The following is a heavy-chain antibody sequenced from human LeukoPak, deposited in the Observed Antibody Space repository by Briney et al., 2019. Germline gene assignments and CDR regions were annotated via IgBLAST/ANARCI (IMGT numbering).Heavy chain of an antibody. D-gene: IGHD1-1*01. CDR1: GGSISSSNW. J-gene: IGHJ6*03. CDR2: IYHSGST. Sequence: SETLSLTCAVSGGSISSSNWWSWVRQPPGKGLEWIGEIYHSGSTNYNPSLKSRVTISVDKSKNQFSLKLSSVTAADTAVYYCASGPFTTGTNGYYYYMDVWGKGTTVTVSS. V-gene: IGHV4-4*02. CDR3: ASGPFTTGTNGYYYYMDV.